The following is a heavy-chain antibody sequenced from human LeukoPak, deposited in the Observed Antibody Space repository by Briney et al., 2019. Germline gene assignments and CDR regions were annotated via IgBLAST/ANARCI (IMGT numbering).Heavy chain of an antibody. CDR1: GYTFTTYW. J-gene: IGHJ4*02. Sequence: GQSLNISCTGSGYTFTTYWIGWVRQMPGQGMEWMGIIYPGDSDPRYSPSFQGQVTISADKSISTAYLQWSSLKASDSAMYYCVRHGLGSSWFGFDYWGQGTLVTVSS. CDR3: VRHGLGSSWFGFDY. CDR2: IYPGDSDP. D-gene: IGHD6-13*01. V-gene: IGHV5-51*01.